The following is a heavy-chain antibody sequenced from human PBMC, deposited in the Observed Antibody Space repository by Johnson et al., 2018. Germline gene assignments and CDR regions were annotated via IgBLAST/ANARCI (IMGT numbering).Heavy chain of an antibody. D-gene: IGHD1-1*01. V-gene: IGHV3-33*01. CDR2: IWYDGSNK. CDR1: GFTFRNFG. CDR3: AIDRATRYFDY. Sequence: QVQLVQSGGGVVQPGRSXRLSCAASGFTFRNFGMHWVRQAPGKGLEWVAFIWYDGSNKDYADSVRGRFTFSRDNSKNTLYLQMNSRRAEDTAVYYCAIDRATRYFDYWGQGTLVTVSS. J-gene: IGHJ4*02.